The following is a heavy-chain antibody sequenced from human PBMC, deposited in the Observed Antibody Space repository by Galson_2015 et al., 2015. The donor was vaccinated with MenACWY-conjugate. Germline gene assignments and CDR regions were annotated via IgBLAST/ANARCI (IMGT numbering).Heavy chain of an antibody. D-gene: IGHD5-18*01. CDR3: ARGWGHTAMGYGLKPGAFDF. V-gene: IGHV3-30*03. Sequence: SLRLSCAASGFTFSLYAVHWVRQVPGKGLEWVSVITFDGNYKDFVDPVKGRFTISRDNSKNTLYLEMNSLRPEDTAVYYCARGWGHTAMGYGLKPGAFDFWGQGTMVTVSS. J-gene: IGHJ3*01. CDR1: GFTFSLYA. CDR2: ITFDGNYK.